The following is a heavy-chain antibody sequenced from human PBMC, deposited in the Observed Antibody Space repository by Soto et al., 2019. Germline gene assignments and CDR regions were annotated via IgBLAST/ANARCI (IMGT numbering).Heavy chain of an antibody. D-gene: IGHD2-15*01. Sequence: SETLSLTCTVSGGSISSSSYYWGWIRQPPGKGLEWIGSIYYSGSTYHNPSLKSRVTISVDTSKNQFSLKLTSVNAADTAVYYCERHEIDVAVAAEAHWFDPWGQGTLVTVSA. V-gene: IGHV4-39*01. J-gene: IGHJ5*02. CDR3: ERHEIDVAVAAEAHWFDP. CDR2: IYYSGST. CDR1: GGSISSSSYY.